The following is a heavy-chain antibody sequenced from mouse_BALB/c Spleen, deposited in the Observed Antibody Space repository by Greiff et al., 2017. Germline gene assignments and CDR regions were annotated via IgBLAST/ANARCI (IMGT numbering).Heavy chain of an antibody. CDR1: GYTFTSYY. D-gene: IGHD4-1*01. J-gene: IGHJ3*01. V-gene: IGHV1S81*02. CDR2: INPSNGGT. Sequence: QVQLQQSGAELAKPGASVKMSCKASGYTFTSYYMYWVKQRPGQGLEWIGGINPSNGGTNFNEKFKSKATLTVDKSSSTAYMQLSSLTSEDSAVYYCTRWGELGPFAYWGQGTLVTVSA. CDR3: TRWGELGPFAY.